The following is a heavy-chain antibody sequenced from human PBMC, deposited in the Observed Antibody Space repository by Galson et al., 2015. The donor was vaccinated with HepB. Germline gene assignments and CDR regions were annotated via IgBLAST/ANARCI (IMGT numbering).Heavy chain of an antibody. CDR2: IIPIFGTA. Sequence: SVKVSCKASGGTFSSYAISWVRQAPGQGLEWMGGIIPIFGTANYAQKFQGRVTITADESTSTAYMVLSSLRSEDTAVYYCARGSEEQEMATYYFDYWGQGTLVTVSS. CDR1: GGTFSSYA. CDR3: ARGSEEQEMATYYFDY. J-gene: IGHJ4*02. V-gene: IGHV1-69*13. D-gene: IGHD5-24*01.